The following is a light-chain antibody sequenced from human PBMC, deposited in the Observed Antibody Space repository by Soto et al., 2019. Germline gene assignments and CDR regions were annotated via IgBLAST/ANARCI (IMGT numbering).Light chain of an antibody. CDR1: QSISRNF. J-gene: IGKJ1*01. CDR2: GAS. Sequence: DIVLTQSPCTLSLSPGERATLSCRASQSISRNFLAWYQQKPGQAPRLLIYGASSRATGIPDRFSGSECGADFTLTISRLEPEDVAFSSCHQYGYGGSPWTFGQGTKLEIK. V-gene: IGKV3-20*01. CDR3: HQYGYGGSPWT.